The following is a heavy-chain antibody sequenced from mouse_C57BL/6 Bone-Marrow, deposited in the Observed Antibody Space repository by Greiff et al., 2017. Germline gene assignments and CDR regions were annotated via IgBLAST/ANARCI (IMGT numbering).Heavy chain of an antibody. J-gene: IGHJ3*01. D-gene: IGHD2-1*01. Sequence: VQLQQSGPELVKPGASVKISCKASGYSFTGYYMNWVKQSPEKSLEWIGEINPSTGGTTYNQKFKAKATLTVDKSSSTAYMQLKSLTSEDSAVYYCARRGDLLWAYWGQGTLVTVSA. CDR1: GYSFTGYY. CDR3: ARRGDLLWAY. V-gene: IGHV1-42*01. CDR2: INPSTGGT.